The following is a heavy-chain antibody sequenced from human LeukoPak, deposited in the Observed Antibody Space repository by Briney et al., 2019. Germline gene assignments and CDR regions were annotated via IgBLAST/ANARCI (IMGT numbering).Heavy chain of an antibody. V-gene: IGHV3-74*01. CDR2: INSDGSST. J-gene: IGHJ4*02. D-gene: IGHD3-22*01. CDR1: GFTFNSYW. Sequence: GGSLRLSCAASGFTFNSYWMHWVRQAPGKGLVWVSRINSDGSSTSYADSVKGRFTISRDNAKNTLYLQMNSLRVEDTAVYYCARANYYDSSGYPYWGQGTLVTVSS. CDR3: ARANYYDSSGYPY.